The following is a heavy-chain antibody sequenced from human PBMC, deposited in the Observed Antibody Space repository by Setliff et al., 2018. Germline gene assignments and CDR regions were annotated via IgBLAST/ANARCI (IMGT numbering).Heavy chain of an antibody. CDR3: ISLWLGYYGLDV. J-gene: IGHJ6*02. CDR2: IKRESDGGTT. Sequence: GGSLRLSCAASGFTFSNAWMSWVRQAPGKGLEWVGRIKRESDGGTTDYAAPVKGRFTILRDDSKNTLYLQMNSLKTEDTAVYYCISLWLGYYGLDVWGQGTTVTVSS. CDR1: GFTFSNAW. V-gene: IGHV3-15*01. D-gene: IGHD5-18*01.